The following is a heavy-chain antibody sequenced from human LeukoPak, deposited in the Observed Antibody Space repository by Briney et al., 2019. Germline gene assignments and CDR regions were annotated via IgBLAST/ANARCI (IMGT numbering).Heavy chain of an antibody. V-gene: IGHV4-61*02. CDR3: ARRMVAVAGPFDP. J-gene: IGHJ5*02. CDR1: GGSISSGSYY. D-gene: IGHD6-19*01. CDR2: IYTSGST. Sequence: SETLSLTCTVSGGSISSGSYYWSWIRQPAGKGLKWIGRIYTSGSTNYNPSLKSRVTISVDTSKNQFSLKLSSVTAADTAVYYCARRMVAVAGPFDPWGQGTLVTVSS.